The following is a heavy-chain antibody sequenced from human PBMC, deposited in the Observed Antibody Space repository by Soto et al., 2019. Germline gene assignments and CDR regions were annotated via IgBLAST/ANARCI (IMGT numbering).Heavy chain of an antibody. D-gene: IGHD2-2*01. J-gene: IGHJ5*02. Sequence: PSETLSLTCAVYGGSFSGYYWSWIRQPPGKGLEWIGEINHSGSTNYNPSLKSRVTISVDTSKNQFSLKLSSVTAADTAVYYCARGNRGGEDQLPHDGFDPWGQGTLVTVSS. CDR1: GGSFSGYY. V-gene: IGHV4-34*01. CDR3: ARGNRGGEDQLPHDGFDP. CDR2: INHSGST.